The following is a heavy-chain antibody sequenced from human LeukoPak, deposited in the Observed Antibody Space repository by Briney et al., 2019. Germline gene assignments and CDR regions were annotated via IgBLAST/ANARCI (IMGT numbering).Heavy chain of an antibody. D-gene: IGHD2-8*01. Sequence: ASVKVSCKASGGTFSSYAISWVRQAPGQGLEWMGGIIPIFGTANYAQKFQGRVTITADESTSTVYMELSSLRSEDTAVYYCAREPMVYASGWFDPWGQGTLVTVSS. CDR3: AREPMVYASGWFDP. J-gene: IGHJ5*02. V-gene: IGHV1-69*13. CDR1: GGTFSSYA. CDR2: IIPIFGTA.